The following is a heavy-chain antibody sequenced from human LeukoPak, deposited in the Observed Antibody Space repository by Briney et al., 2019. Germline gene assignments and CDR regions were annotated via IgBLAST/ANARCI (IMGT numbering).Heavy chain of an antibody. CDR3: ARDGSSGTKWYYFDY. J-gene: IGHJ4*02. Sequence: ASVKVSCKASGYTFTSYYMHWVRQAPGQGLEWMGIINPSGGSTSYAQKFQGRVTMTRDMSTSTVYMELSSLRSEDTAVYYCARDGSSGTKWYYFDYWGQGTLVTVSS. CDR2: INPSGGST. D-gene: IGHD1-26*01. CDR1: GYTFTSYY. V-gene: IGHV1-46*01.